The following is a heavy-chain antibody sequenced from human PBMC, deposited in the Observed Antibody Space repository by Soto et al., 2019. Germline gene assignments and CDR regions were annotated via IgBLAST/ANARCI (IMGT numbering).Heavy chain of an antibody. CDR1: GFSLSNAGSG. J-gene: IGHJ5*02. CDR3: ARYIYLPDSADNWFDP. Sequence: SGPTLVNPTETLTLTCTVSGFSLSNAGSGVSWIRQPPGKALEWLAHIHSDGAKTYSSSLQSRLTISRDYSRRQVVLTLTKLDPMDTATYYCARYIYLPDSADNWFDPWRQGTPVTVST. V-gene: IGHV2-26*01. CDR2: IHSDGAK.